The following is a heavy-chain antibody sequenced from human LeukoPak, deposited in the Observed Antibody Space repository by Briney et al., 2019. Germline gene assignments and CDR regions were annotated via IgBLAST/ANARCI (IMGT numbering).Heavy chain of an antibody. J-gene: IGHJ6*02. D-gene: IGHD1-26*01. CDR3: AKASGSYYYYAMDV. V-gene: IGHV3-53*01. CDR1: GFTFSSNY. Sequence: GGSLRLSCAASGFTFSSNYMSWVRQAPGKGLEWGSGTYSGGNTYYADSVKGRFTITRDNSKNTLYLQMNSLSPEDTAVYYCAKASGSYYYYAMDVWGQGTTVTVSS. CDR2: TYSGGNT.